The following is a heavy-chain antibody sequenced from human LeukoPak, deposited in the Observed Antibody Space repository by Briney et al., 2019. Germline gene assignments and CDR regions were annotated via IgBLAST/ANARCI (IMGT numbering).Heavy chain of an antibody. CDR3: ATGYCSSTSCFR. J-gene: IGHJ4*02. V-gene: IGHV3-48*03. Sequence: GGSLRLSCAASGVTFSSYEMNWVRQAPGKGLEWVSYISSSGSTIYYADSVKGRFTISRDKAKNSLYLQMNSLRAEDTAVYYCATGYCSSTSCFRWGQGTLVTVSS. CDR1: GVTFSSYE. CDR2: ISSSGSTI. D-gene: IGHD2-2*01.